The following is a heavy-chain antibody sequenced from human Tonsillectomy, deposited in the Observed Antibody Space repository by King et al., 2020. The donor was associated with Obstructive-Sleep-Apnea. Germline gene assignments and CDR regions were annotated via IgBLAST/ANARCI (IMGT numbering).Heavy chain of an antibody. D-gene: IGHD3-22*01. CDR2: ISGSGGST. CDR1: GFTFSNYA. J-gene: IGHJ4*02. Sequence: VQLVESGGGLVQPGGSLRLSCAASGFTFSNYAMSWVLQAPGKGLEWVSAISGSGGSTYSADSVKGRFTFSRDNSKNTLYLQMNSLRAEDTAVYYCAKGFSYYYDSSGYLGFDYWGQGTLVTVSS. CDR3: AKGFSYYYDSSGYLGFDY. V-gene: IGHV3-23*04.